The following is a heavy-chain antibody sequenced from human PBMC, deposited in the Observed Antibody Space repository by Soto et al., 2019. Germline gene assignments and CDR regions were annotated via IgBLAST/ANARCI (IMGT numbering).Heavy chain of an antibody. CDR3: ARGPRDYDFWSGLPFDP. CDR2: IYYSGST. V-gene: IGHV4-31*03. Sequence: KPSETLSLTCTVSGGSISSGGYYWSWIRQHPGKGLEWIGYIYYSGSTYYNPSLKSRVTISVDTSKNQFSLKLSSVTAADTAVYYCARGPRDYDFWSGLPFDPWGQGTLVTVSS. CDR1: GGSISSGGYY. J-gene: IGHJ5*02. D-gene: IGHD3-3*01.